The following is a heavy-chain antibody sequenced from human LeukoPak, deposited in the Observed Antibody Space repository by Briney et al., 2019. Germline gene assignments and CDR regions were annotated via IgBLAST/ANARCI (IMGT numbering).Heavy chain of an antibody. CDR1: GGTFSSYA. J-gene: IGHJ3*02. CDR3: ARDGGADLPNAFDI. V-gene: IGHV1-69*04. CDR2: IIPILGIA. D-gene: IGHD3-16*01. Sequence: SVKVSCKASGGTFSSYAISWVRQAPGQGLEWMGRIIPILGIANYAQKFQGRVTITADKSTSTAYMELSSLRSEDTAVYYCARDGGADLPNAFDIWGQGTMVTVSS.